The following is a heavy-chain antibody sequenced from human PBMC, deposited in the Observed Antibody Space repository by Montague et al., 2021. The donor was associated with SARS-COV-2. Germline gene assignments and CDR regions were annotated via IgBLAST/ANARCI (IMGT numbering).Heavy chain of an antibody. V-gene: IGHV4-59*08. CDR2: IHYTGNT. D-gene: IGHD1-26*01. CDR3: ARLRTGSYVFDY. CDR1: GGSINGYY. Sequence: SETLSLTCTVSGGSINGYYWSRIRQSPGKGLDWIGYIHYTGNTNYNPSLKGRVTISLDTSKSQSSLRLSSVTAADTAVYSCARLRTGSYVFDYWGQGTLVTVSS. J-gene: IGHJ4*02.